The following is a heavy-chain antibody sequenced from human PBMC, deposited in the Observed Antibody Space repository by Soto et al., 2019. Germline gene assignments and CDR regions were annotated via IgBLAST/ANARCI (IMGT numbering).Heavy chain of an antibody. J-gene: IGHJ4*02. CDR1: GYSISSGYY. D-gene: IGHD6-6*01. V-gene: IGHV4-38-2*01. CDR3: ASRVEYSRRYDYYFDY. Sequence: PSETLSLTCAVSGYSISSGYYWGWIRQPPGKGLEWIGSIYHSGSTYYNPSLKSRVTISVDTSKNQFSLKLSSVTAADTAVYYCASRVEYSRRYDYYFDYWGQGTLVTVSS. CDR2: IYHSGST.